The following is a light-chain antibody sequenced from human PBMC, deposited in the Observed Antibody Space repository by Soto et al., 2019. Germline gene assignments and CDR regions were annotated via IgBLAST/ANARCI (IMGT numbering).Light chain of an antibody. CDR1: QSVSSN. CDR2: GAS. Sequence: EIVMTQSPATLSVSPGERATLSCRASQSVSSNLAWSQQKPGQAPRLLIYGASTRATGIPARFSGSGSGTEFTLTISSLQSVDLAVYYCEQYNNWPSWTFGQGTKVEIK. J-gene: IGKJ1*01. CDR3: EQYNNWPSWT. V-gene: IGKV3-15*01.